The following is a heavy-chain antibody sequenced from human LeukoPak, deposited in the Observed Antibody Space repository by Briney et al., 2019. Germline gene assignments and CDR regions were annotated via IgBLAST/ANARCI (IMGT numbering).Heavy chain of an antibody. CDR2: ISSSSSYI. V-gene: IGHV3-21*01. CDR1: GGSFSGYY. Sequence: ETLSLTCAVYGGSFSGYYWSWIRQPPGKGLEWVSSISSSSSYIYYADSVKGRFTISRDNAKNSLYLQMNSLRAEDTAVYYCARDWCSSTSCYTGNEGWFDPWGQGTLVTVSS. D-gene: IGHD2-2*02. CDR3: ARDWCSSTSCYTGNEGWFDP. J-gene: IGHJ5*02.